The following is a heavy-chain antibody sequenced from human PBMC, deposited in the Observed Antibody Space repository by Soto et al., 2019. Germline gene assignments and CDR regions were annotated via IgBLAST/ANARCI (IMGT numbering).Heavy chain of an antibody. CDR3: AREPRYCSGGSCSIMGDAFDI. J-gene: IGHJ3*02. Sequence: EVQLVESGGGLVQPGGSQRLSCVASGFTVTDLYMNWVRQAPGKGLEWVSVIYKDFTDYADFVKGRFSVSTDSSKNALYLQMDNLRAEDTAVYYCAREPRYCSGGSCSIMGDAFDIWGQGAMVTVSS. V-gene: IGHV3-66*01. CDR1: GFTVTDLY. D-gene: IGHD2-15*01. CDR2: IYKDFT.